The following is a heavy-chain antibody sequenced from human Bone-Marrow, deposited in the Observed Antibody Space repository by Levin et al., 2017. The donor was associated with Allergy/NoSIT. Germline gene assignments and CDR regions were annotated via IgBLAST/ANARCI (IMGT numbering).Heavy chain of an antibody. V-gene: IGHV1-69*13. CDR1: GGTLSRNA. Sequence: SVKVSCKAFGGTLSRNALSWVRQAPGQGLEWMGGIIPMFRTPTYAQQFKGRVTITADESTSTAYMELRDMRSQDTAVYYCARGGSRKGSWPYDAFEFWGQGTMVTVSS. D-gene: IGHD1-26*01. J-gene: IGHJ3*01. CDR2: IIPMFRTP. CDR3: ARGGSRKGSWPYDAFEF.